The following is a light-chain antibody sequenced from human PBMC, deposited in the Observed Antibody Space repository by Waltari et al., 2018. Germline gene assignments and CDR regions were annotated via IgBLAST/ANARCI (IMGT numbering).Light chain of an antibody. CDR3: ATWDDSLNAWV. Sequence: QSVLTQPPSASGTPRQRVTISCSGSYSNIGRNAVNWYQQLPETAPKLLIYTDKQRPSGVPDRFSGAKAGTAASLAISGLQSEDEADYHWATWDDSLNAWVFGGGTKVTVL. V-gene: IGLV1-44*01. CDR2: TDK. J-gene: IGLJ3*02. CDR1: YSNIGRNA.